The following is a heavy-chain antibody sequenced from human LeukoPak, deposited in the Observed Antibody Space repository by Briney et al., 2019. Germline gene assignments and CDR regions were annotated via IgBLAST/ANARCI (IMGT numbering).Heavy chain of an antibody. Sequence: GGSLRLSCAASGFTFSSCGMSWVRQTPGKGLEWVSGISGSGGRTYQADSVKGRFTISRDNSKNTLYLQMNSLRTEDTAVYYCYAQAGSWGQGTLVTVSS. CDR2: ISGSGGRT. V-gene: IGHV3-23*01. CDR3: YAQAGS. J-gene: IGHJ4*02. CDR1: GFTFSSCG. D-gene: IGHD2-2*01.